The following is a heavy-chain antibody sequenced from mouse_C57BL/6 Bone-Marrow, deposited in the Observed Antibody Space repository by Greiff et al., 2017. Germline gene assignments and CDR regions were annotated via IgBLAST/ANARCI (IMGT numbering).Heavy chain of an antibody. Sequence: QVQLKQPGAELVKPGASVKMSCKASGYTFTSYWITWVKQRPGQGLEWIGDIYPGSGSTNYNEKFKSKATLTVDTSSSTAYMQLSSLTSEDSAVYYCARWDGSSPYWYFDVWGTGTTVTVSS. D-gene: IGHD1-1*01. CDR3: ARWDGSSPYWYFDV. V-gene: IGHV1-55*01. CDR1: GYTFTSYW. J-gene: IGHJ1*03. CDR2: IYPGSGST.